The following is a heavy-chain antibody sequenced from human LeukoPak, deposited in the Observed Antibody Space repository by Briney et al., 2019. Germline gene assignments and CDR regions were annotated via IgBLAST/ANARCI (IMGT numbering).Heavy chain of an antibody. J-gene: IGHJ1*01. CDR3: ATYYDILTGYYSAEYFQH. D-gene: IGHD3-9*01. CDR1: GYTFTSYG. V-gene: IGHV1-18*01. CDR2: ISAYNGNT. Sequence: ASVKVSCKASGYTFTSYGISWVRQAPGQGLEWMGWISAYNGNTNYAQKLQGRVTMTTDTSTSTAYMELRSLRSDDTAVYYCATYYDILTGYYSAEYFQHWGQGTLATVSS.